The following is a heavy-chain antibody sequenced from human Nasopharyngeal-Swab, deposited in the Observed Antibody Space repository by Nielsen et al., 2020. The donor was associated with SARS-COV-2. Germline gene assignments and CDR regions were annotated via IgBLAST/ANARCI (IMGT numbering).Heavy chain of an antibody. CDR3: AKEGIAVAAGSWFDP. D-gene: IGHD6-19*01. V-gene: IGHV3-30*18. J-gene: IGHJ5*02. Sequence: GGSLRLSCAASGLTFSSYGMHWVRQAPGKGLEWVAVISYDGSNKYYADSVKGRFTISRDNSKNTLYLQMNSLRAEDTAVYYCAKEGIAVAAGSWFDPWGQGTLVTVSS. CDR1: GLTFSSYG. CDR2: ISYDGSNK.